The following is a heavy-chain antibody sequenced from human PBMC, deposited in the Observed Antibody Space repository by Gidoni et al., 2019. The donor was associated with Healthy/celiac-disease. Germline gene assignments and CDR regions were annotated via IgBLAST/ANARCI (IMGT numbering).Heavy chain of an antibody. CDR2: IDPSDSYT. D-gene: IGHD2-8*02. V-gene: IGHV5-10-1*01. CDR3: ARGPPYCTGGVCQNWFDP. J-gene: IGHJ5*02. Sequence: EVQLVQSGAEVKKPGESLRISCKGSGYSFTSYWISWVRQMPGKGLEWMGRIDPSDSYTNYSPSFQGHVTISADKSISTAYLQWSSLKASDTAMYYCARGPPYCTGGVCQNWFDPWGQGTLVTVSS. CDR1: GYSFTSYW.